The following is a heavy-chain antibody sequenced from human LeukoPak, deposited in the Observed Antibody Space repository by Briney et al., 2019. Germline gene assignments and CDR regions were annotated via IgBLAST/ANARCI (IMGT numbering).Heavy chain of an antibody. D-gene: IGHD1-26*01. CDR2: ISYDGSNK. CDR3: ARGKHSGSYYFDY. Sequence: GGSLRLSCAASGFTFSSYGMHWVRQAPGKGLEWVAVISYDGSNKYYADSVKGRFTISRDNSKNTLYLQMNSLRAEDTAVYYCARGKHSGSYYFDYWGQGTLVTVSS. V-gene: IGHV3-30*03. CDR1: GFTFSSYG. J-gene: IGHJ4*02.